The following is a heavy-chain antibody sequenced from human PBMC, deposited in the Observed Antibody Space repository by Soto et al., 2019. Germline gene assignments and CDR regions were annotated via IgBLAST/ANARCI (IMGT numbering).Heavy chain of an antibody. D-gene: IGHD3-10*01. CDR2: ISGSGGST. Sequence: GGSLRLSXAASGFTFSSYAMSWVRQAPGKGLEWVSAISGSGGSTYYADSVKGRFTISRDNSKNTLYLQMNSLRAEDTAVYYCASPIWFGELSTFDPWGQGTLVTVS. V-gene: IGHV3-23*01. CDR1: GFTFSSYA. J-gene: IGHJ5*02. CDR3: ASPIWFGELSTFDP.